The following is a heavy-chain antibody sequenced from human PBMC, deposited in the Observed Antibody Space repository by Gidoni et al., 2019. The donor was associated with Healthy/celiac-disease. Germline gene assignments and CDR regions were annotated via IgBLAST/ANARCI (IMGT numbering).Heavy chain of an antibody. CDR2: INHSGST. D-gene: IGHD2-2*02. V-gene: IGHV4-34*01. CDR1: GGSFSGYY. J-gene: IGHJ6*02. Sequence: QVHLQQWGAGLLKPSETLSLTCAVYGGSFSGYYWRWIRQPPRKGLEWIGEINHSGSTNYNPSLKSRVTKSLDTSKNQFSLRLSSVTAADTAVYYCARGRKTYCGSTSCYIEGNYFYYYDMDVWGQGTTVTVSS. CDR3: ARGRKTYCGSTSCYIEGNYFYYYDMDV.